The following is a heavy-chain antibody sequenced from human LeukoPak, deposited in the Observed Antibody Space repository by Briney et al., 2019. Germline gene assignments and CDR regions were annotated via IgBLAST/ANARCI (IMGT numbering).Heavy chain of an antibody. Sequence: PGGSLRLSCAASGFTFSSYGMHWVRQAPGKGLEWVAVIWYDGSNKYYAASVKGRFTISRDNSKNTLYLQMNSLRAEDTAVYYCARDLYYGSGSYYSGILDYWGQGTLVTVSS. CDR1: GFTFSSYG. CDR3: ARDLYYGSGSYYSGILDY. V-gene: IGHV3-33*01. J-gene: IGHJ4*02. CDR2: IWYDGSNK. D-gene: IGHD3-10*01.